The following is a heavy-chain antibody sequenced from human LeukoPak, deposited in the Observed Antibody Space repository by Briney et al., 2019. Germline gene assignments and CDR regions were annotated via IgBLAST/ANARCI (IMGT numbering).Heavy chain of an antibody. CDR2: IYYSGST. V-gene: IGHV4-61*01. Sequence: TSETLSLTCTVSGGSISSSSYYWSWIRQPPGKGLEWIGYIYYSGSTNYNPSLKSRVTISVDTSKNQFSLKLSSVTAADTAVYYCARTLSLLWFGEYQYYFDYWGQGTLVTVSS. J-gene: IGHJ4*02. CDR3: ARTLSLLWFGEYQYYFDY. D-gene: IGHD3-10*01. CDR1: GGSISSSSYY.